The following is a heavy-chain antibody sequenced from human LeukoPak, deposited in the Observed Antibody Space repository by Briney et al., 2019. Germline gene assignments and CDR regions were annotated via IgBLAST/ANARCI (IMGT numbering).Heavy chain of an antibody. V-gene: IGHV4-30-2*01. J-gene: IGHJ6*01. CDR3: ATTEKNRYYINL. Sequence: PSETLSLTCTVSGGSISSGGYYWSWIRQPPGKGLEWIGYIYHSGSTYYNPSLKSRVTISVDRSKNQFSLKLSSVTAADTAVYFCATTEKNRYYINLWGPGTTVTVSS. D-gene: IGHD2-21*01. CDR1: GGSISSGGYY. CDR2: IYHSGST.